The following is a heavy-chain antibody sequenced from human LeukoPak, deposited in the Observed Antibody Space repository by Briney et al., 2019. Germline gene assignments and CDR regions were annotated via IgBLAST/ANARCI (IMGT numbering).Heavy chain of an antibody. CDR2: IYSGGGT. D-gene: IGHD3-3*01. CDR1: GFTVSSNY. CDR3: ASLDFWSGYFDS. Sequence: GGSLRLSCAASGFTVSSNYLSWVRQAPGKGLEWVSVIYSGGGTYYADSVKGRFTISRDNSKNTVYLQMNSLRAEDTAVYYCASLDFWSGYFDSWGQGTLVTVSS. V-gene: IGHV3-53*01. J-gene: IGHJ4*02.